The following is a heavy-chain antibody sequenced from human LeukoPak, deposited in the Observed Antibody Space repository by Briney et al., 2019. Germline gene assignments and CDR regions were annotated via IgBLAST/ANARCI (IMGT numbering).Heavy chain of an antibody. D-gene: IGHD2-15*01. CDR2: IDPSDSYT. Sequence: GESLKNSCKGSGYSFTSYWISWVRQMPGKGLEWMGRIDPSDSYTNYSPSFQGHVTISADKSISTAYLQWSSLKASDTAMYYCARRKGYCSGGSCYSGWFDPWGQGTLVTVSS. CDR1: GYSFTSYW. CDR3: ARRKGYCSGGSCYSGWFDP. V-gene: IGHV5-10-1*01. J-gene: IGHJ5*02.